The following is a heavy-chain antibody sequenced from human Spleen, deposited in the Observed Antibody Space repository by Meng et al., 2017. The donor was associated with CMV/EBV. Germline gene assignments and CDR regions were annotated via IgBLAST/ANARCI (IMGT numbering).Heavy chain of an antibody. Sequence: SETLSLTCTVSGYSTSSGYYWGWIRQPPGKGLEWIGSIYHSGNTYYNPSLKSRVTIAMDTSKNHFSLRLSSVTAADTAVYYCARIVPEGILNWFDPWGLGTLVTVSS. J-gene: IGHJ5*02. D-gene: IGHD2-2*01. CDR2: IYHSGNT. V-gene: IGHV4-38-2*02. CDR1: GYSTSSGYY. CDR3: ARIVPEGILNWFDP.